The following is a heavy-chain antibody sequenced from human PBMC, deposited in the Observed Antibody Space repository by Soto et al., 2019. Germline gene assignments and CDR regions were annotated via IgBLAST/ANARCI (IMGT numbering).Heavy chain of an antibody. Sequence: VQVVESGGGLFQPGGSLRLSCEVSGFTFSGFWMNWVRQAPGKGLEWVANIDHGGSEKNLVDSVMGRFTISRHNAKDTLYLQMNNLRAEDTAVYYCTRGGRDFDFWGQGTLVAVSS. CDR2: IDHGGSEK. V-gene: IGHV3-7*04. CDR1: GFTFSGFW. D-gene: IGHD1-1*01. CDR3: TRGGRDFDF. J-gene: IGHJ4*02.